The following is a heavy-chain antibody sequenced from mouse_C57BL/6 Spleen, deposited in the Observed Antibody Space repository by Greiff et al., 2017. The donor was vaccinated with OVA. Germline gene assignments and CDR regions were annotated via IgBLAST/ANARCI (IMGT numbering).Heavy chain of an antibody. CDR3: ARGGDGRSLRYYGDY. CDR1: GYTFTDYN. V-gene: IGHV1-22*01. J-gene: IGHJ2*01. CDR2: IHPNNGGT. Sequence: VQLQQSGPELVKPGASVKMSCKASGYTFTDYNMHWVKQSHGKSLEWIGYIHPNNGGTSYNQKFKGKATLTVHTSSSTASMELRSLTSEDSAVYYCARGGDGRSLRYYGDYWGQGTTLTVSS. D-gene: IGHD1-1*01.